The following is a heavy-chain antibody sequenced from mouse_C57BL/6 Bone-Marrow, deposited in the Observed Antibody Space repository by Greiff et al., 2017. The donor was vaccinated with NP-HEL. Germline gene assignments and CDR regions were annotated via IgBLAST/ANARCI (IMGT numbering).Heavy chain of an antibody. J-gene: IGHJ4*01. CDR3: ARYYPYYDGSSLYLSYAMDY. D-gene: IGHD1-1*01. V-gene: IGHV7-3*01. CDR2: IRNKANGYTT. CDR1: GFTFTDYY. Sequence: EVMLVESGGGLVQPGGSLSLSCAASGFTFTDYYMSWVRQPPGKALEWLGFIRNKANGYTTEYSASVKGRFTISRDNSQSILYLQMNALRAEDSATYYCARYYPYYDGSSLYLSYAMDYWGQGTSVTVSS.